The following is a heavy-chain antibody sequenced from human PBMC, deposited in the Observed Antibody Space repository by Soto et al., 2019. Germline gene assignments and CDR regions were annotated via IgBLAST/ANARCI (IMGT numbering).Heavy chain of an antibody. J-gene: IGHJ4*02. V-gene: IGHV3-30*04. CDR3: ARAPEDSTDTLDS. Sequence: QQHLVEYGGGVVQPGRSLRLSCAASGFSFNNYALHWVRQAPGKGLEWVAVISYSGINENYADSVKGRFTISRDISKNTLYLQMKSMRTEDTAVYYCARAPEDSTDTLDSWGQGTLVTVSS. CDR2: ISYSGINE. CDR1: GFSFNNYA.